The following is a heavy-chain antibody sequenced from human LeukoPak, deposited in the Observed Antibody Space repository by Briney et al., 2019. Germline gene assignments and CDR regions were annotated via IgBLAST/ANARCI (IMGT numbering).Heavy chain of an antibody. CDR1: GGSISSGDYS. CDR2: IYYSGST. D-gene: IGHD5-12*01. V-gene: IGHV4-30-4*01. Sequence: PSQTLSLTCTVSGGSISSGDYSWSWIRQPPGKGLEWIGYIYYSGSTYYNPSLKSRVTISVDTSKNQFSLKLSSVTAADTAVYYCAREWHGPDAFDIWGQGTMVTVSS. J-gene: IGHJ3*02. CDR3: AREWHGPDAFDI.